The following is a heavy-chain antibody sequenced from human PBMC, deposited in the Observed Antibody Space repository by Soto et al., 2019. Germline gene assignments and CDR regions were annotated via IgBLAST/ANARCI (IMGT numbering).Heavy chain of an antibody. CDR1: GGTFSSYA. CDR2: IIPIFGTA. D-gene: IGHD3-10*01. V-gene: IGHV1-69*01. Sequence: QVQRVQSGAEVKKPGSSVKVSCKASGGTFSSYAISWVRQAPVQGLEWMGGIIPIFGTANYAQKVQGRVTINADESTSTAYMELSSMRSEDTAVYYCETTRGGLYGMDVWGQGTTVTVSS. J-gene: IGHJ6*02. CDR3: ETTRGGLYGMDV.